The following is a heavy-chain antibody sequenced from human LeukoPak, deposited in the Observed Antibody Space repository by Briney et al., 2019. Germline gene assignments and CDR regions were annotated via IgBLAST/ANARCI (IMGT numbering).Heavy chain of an antibody. CDR3: ARGGIAAAFDY. J-gene: IGHJ4*02. CDR2: IYSGGNT. V-gene: IGHV3-66*01. Sequence: SGGSLRLSCAASGFTVSTNYMSWVRQAPGKGLEWVSVIYSGGNTYYADSVKGRFTISRDSSKNTFHLQMNSLRVEDTAIYYCARGGIAAAFDYWGQGTLVTVSS. CDR1: GFTVSTNY. D-gene: IGHD6-13*01.